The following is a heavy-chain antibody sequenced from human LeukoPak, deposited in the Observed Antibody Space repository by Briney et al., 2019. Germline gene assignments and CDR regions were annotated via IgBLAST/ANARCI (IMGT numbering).Heavy chain of an antibody. V-gene: IGHV3-53*01. CDR1: GFTVSSNS. J-gene: IGHJ4*02. Sequence: GGSLRLSCAASGFTVSSNSMSWVRQAPGKGLEWVSIIYSGGSTYYADSVRGRFTISRDNSKNTLNLQMSSLTAEDTAVYYCARDHYFDYWGQGTLVTVSS. CDR3: ARDHYFDY. CDR2: IYSGGST.